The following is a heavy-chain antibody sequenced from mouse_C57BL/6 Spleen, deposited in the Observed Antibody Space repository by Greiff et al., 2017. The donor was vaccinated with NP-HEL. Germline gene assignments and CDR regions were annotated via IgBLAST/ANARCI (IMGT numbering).Heavy chain of an antibody. CDR2: ISDGGGYT. Sequence: EVHLVESGGGLVKPGGSLKLSCAASGFTFSSYAMSWVRQTPEKRLEWVATISDGGGYTYYPDKVKGRYTISIDNAKNNLYLQMSYLKSEDTAMYYCAREGGYFDYWGQGTTLTVSS. J-gene: IGHJ2*01. V-gene: IGHV5-4*01. CDR3: AREGGYFDY. CDR1: GFTFSSYA.